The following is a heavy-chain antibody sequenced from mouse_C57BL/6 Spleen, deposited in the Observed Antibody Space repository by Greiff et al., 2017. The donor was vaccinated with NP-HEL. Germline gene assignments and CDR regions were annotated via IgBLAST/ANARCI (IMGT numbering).Heavy chain of an antibody. Sequence: VQLQQSGPELVKPGASVKISCKASGYSFTGYYMNWVKQSPEKSLEWIGEINPSTGGTTYNQKFKAKATLTVDKSSSTAYMQLKSLTSEDSAVYYCARWLPLYFDYWGQGTTLTVSS. CDR1: GYSFTGYY. V-gene: IGHV1-42*01. J-gene: IGHJ2*01. CDR2: INPSTGGT. CDR3: ARWLPLYFDY. D-gene: IGHD2-2*01.